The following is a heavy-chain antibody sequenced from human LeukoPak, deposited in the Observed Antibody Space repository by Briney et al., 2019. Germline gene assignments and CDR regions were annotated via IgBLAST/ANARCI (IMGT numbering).Heavy chain of an antibody. J-gene: IGHJ4*02. CDR3: AKDPSDLGGSGSNNYFDC. CDR1: GFTFSSYD. Sequence: QTGGSLILSCAASGFTFSSYDMSWVRQAPGKGLEWVSGITYSSGYTYYADSVKGRFTISRDNSRNTLYLQMNSLRAEDTAVYYCAKDPSDLGGSGSNNYFDCWGQGTLVTVSS. D-gene: IGHD3-10*01. V-gene: IGHV3-23*01. CDR2: ITYSSGYT.